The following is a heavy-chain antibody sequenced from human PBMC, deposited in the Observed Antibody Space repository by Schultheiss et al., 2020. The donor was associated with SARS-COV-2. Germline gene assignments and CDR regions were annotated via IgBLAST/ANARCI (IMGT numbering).Heavy chain of an antibody. CDR1: GFTLSGSA. Sequence: GGSLRLSCAASGFTLSGSAVHWVRQASGKGLEWVSSISESGGRTYYADSVKGRFTISRDNSKDTLSLQMNGLRADDTAVYYCAKAGRADRYYFDYWGQGTLVTVSS. CDR2: ISESGGRT. J-gene: IGHJ4*02. CDR3: AKAGRADRYYFDY. D-gene: IGHD3-10*01. V-gene: IGHV3-23*01.